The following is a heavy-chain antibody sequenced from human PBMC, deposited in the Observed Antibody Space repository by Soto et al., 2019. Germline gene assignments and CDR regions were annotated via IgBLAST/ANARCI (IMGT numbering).Heavy chain of an antibody. J-gene: IGHJ5*02. CDR3: ARVDSTRNPKYYYGSGSYYSWFDP. Sequence: QVQLVQSGAEVKKPGSSVKVSCKASGGTFSSYAISWVRQAPGQGLEWMGGIIPIFGTANYAQKFQGRVTITADESTSTAYMELSSLRSEDTAVYYCARVDSTRNPKYYYGSGSYYSWFDPWGQGTLVTVSS. V-gene: IGHV1-69*01. CDR1: GGTFSSYA. CDR2: IIPIFGTA. D-gene: IGHD3-10*01.